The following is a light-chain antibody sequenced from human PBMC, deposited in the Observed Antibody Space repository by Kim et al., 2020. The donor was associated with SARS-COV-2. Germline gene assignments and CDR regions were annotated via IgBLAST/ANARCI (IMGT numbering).Light chain of an antibody. CDR1: SSDIGYYNF. CDR2: DVT. CDR3: TSYTDTITVL. J-gene: IGLJ2*01. Sequence: QSALTQPASVSGSPGQSVTISCTGTSSDIGYYNFVSWYQQHPGKAPKLMIYDVTNRPSGVSNRFSGSKSGNTASLTISGLQPEDEAVYCCTSYTDTITVLFGGGTQLTVL. V-gene: IGLV2-14*03.